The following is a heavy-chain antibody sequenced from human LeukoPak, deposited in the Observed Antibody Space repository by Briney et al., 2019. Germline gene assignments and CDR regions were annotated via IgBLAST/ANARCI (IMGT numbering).Heavy chain of an antibody. J-gene: IGHJ4*02. CDR3: ARPRGSTWYGGFDY. D-gene: IGHD6-13*01. V-gene: IGHV4-59*01. CDR2: IYSSGTT. Sequence: SETLSLTCTVFGGSITNYYWTWIRQPPGKGLEWIGYIYSSGTTNYNPSLKSRVIISVDTSKNQFSLKLNSVTAADTAVYYCARPRGSTWYGGFDYWGQGTLVTVSS. CDR1: GGSITNYY.